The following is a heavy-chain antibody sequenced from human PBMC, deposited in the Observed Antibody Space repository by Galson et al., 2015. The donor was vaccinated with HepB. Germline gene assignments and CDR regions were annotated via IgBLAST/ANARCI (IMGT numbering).Heavy chain of an antibody. Sequence: SVTVSCKASGGTFSTYAISWVRQGPGQALEWMGGITPMFGIPNYAQKFQGRVTITADESTSTAYMELSSLRSEDTAVYYCARGLGDFGLPAAMRGVYNLDHWGQGTQVTVSS. CDR3: ARGLGDFGLPAAMRGVYNLDH. CDR2: ITPMFGIP. J-gene: IGHJ4*02. D-gene: IGHD2-2*01. CDR1: GGTFSTYA. V-gene: IGHV1-69*13.